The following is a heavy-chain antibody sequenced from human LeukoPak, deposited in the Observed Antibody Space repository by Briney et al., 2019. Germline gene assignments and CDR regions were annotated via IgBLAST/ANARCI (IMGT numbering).Heavy chain of an antibody. CDR1: GGTFSSYT. D-gene: IGHD3-22*01. Sequence: SVKVSCKASGGTFSSYTISWVRQAPGQGLEWMGRIIPILGIANYAQKFQGRVTITTDESTSTAYMELSSLRSEDTAVYYCAREGARYYYDSSGYSTSFFDYWGQGTLVTVSS. CDR3: AREGARYYYDSSGYSTSFFDY. CDR2: IIPILGIA. V-gene: IGHV1-69*16. J-gene: IGHJ4*02.